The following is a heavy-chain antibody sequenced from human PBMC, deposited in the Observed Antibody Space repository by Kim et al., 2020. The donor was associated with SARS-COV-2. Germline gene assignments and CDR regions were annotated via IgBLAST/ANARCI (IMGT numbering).Heavy chain of an antibody. CDR3: ARTGGTDTAMVNWFDP. CDR1: GYTFTSYY. V-gene: IGHV1-46*01. D-gene: IGHD5-18*01. J-gene: IGHJ5*02. CDR2: INPSGGST. Sequence: ASVKVSCKASGYTFTSYYMHWVRQAPGQGLEWMGIINPSGGSTSYAQKFQGRVTMTRDTSTSTVYMELSSLRSEDTAVYYCARTGGTDTAMVNWFDPWGQGTLVTVSS.